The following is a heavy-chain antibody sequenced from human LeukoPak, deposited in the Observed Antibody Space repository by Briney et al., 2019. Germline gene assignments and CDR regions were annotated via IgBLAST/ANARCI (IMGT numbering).Heavy chain of an antibody. CDR3: ARASGYGEGPDAFDI. D-gene: IGHD3-3*01. CDR2: IYYSGST. Sequence: PSETLSLTCTVSGGSISSYYWSWIRQPPGKGLEWIGYIYYSGSTNYNPSLKSRVTISVDTSKNQFSLKLSSVTAADTAVYYCARASGYGEGPDAFDIWGQGTMVTVSS. CDR1: GGSISSYY. J-gene: IGHJ3*02. V-gene: IGHV4-59*01.